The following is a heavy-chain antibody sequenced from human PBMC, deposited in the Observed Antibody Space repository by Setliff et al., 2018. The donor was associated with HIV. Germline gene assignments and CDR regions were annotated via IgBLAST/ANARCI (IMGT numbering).Heavy chain of an antibody. V-gene: IGHV3-15*01. CDR1: GFTFSNTW. CDR3: TTDTLTTFGGFLVEYFQH. Sequence: GESLKISCAASGFTFSNTWMNWVRQAPGKGLEWVGRIISKTDGGTTDYAAPVKGGFTILRDDSKNTLYLQMNSLKTEDTAVYYCTTDTLTTFGGFLVEYFQHWGQGTLVTVSS. J-gene: IGHJ1*01. D-gene: IGHD3-16*01. CDR2: IISKTDGGTT.